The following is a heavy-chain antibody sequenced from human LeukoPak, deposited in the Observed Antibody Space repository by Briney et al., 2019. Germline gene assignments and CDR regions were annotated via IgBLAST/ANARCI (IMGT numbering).Heavy chain of an antibody. V-gene: IGHV4-30-2*03. Sequence: SQTLSLTCAVSGGSVSSGGYSWSWIRQPPGKGLEWIGYIYHSGSTYYNPSLKSRVTISVDTSKNQFSLKLSSVTAADTAVYYCARRARYYYGSGSQEFDYWGQGTLVTVSS. CDR2: IYHSGST. J-gene: IGHJ4*02. CDR1: GGSVSSGGYS. D-gene: IGHD3-10*01. CDR3: ARRARYYYGSGSQEFDY.